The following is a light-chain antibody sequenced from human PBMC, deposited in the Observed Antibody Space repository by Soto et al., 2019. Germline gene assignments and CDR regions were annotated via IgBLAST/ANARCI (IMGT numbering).Light chain of an antibody. CDR1: STDVGVYDY. Sequence: QSALTQPASVSGSPGQSITISCTGTSTDVGVYDYVSWYQQHPGKAPKVMIYEVTNRPSGVSNRFSGSKSGDTASLTISGLQSEDEADHYCSSYTTSATLVFGGGTKLTVL. CDR3: SSYTTSATLV. V-gene: IGLV2-14*01. CDR2: EVT. J-gene: IGLJ3*02.